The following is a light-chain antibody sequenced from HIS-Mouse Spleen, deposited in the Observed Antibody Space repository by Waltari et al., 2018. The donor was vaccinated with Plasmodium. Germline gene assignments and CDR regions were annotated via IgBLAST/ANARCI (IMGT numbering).Light chain of an antibody. CDR1: SSDGCGYNY. Sequence: QSALTQPASVSGSPGQSITISCTGTSSDGCGYNYVSLYQQHPGKAPKLMIYEVSNRPAGVSNRCSGSKSGNTASLTISVLQAEDEADYYCSSYTSSSTLDVFGTGTKVTVL. J-gene: IGLJ1*01. CDR2: EVS. V-gene: IGLV2-14*01. CDR3: SSYTSSSTLDV.